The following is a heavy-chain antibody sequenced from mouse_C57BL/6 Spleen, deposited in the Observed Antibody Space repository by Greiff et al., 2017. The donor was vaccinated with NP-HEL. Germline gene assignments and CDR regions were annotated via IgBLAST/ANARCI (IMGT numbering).Heavy chain of an antibody. CDR2: IYPGSGNT. CDR1: GYTFTDYY. J-gene: IGHJ4*01. Sequence: QVHVKQSGAELVRPGASVKLSCKASGYTFTDYYINWVKQRPGQGLEWIARIYPGSGNTYYNEKFKGKATLTAEKSSSTAYMQLSSLTSEDSAVYFCATNWDDYYAMDYWGQGTSVTVSS. CDR3: ATNWDDYYAMDY. D-gene: IGHD4-1*01. V-gene: IGHV1-76*01.